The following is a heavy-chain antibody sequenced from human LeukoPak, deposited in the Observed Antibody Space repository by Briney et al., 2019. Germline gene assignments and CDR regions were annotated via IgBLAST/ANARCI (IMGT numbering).Heavy chain of an antibody. CDR2: LVPTFGST. Sequence: SVKVSCKASGGTLSRYGIHWVRQAPGQGLEWMGRLVPTFGSTNYAQKFQGRVTITTDESTTTAYMEVSSLTSEDTAVYYCAGETLAPSGVKYFHHWGQGTLVTVSS. CDR1: GGTLSRYG. CDR3: AGETLAPSGVKYFHH. V-gene: IGHV1-69*05. D-gene: IGHD2/OR15-2a*01. J-gene: IGHJ1*01.